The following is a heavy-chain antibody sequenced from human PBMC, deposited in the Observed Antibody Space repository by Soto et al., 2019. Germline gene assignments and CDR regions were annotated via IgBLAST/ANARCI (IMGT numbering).Heavy chain of an antibody. D-gene: IGHD2-2*02. CDR3: ASPSFAYCSDTRCNMATFQA. V-gene: IGHV4-38-2*01. J-gene: IGHJ3*01. CDR2: IYHSGST. Sequence: PSETLSLTCAVSISTIYYYCWICQPPPQGLWLIGSIYHSGSTYYNPSLKSRVTISVETSRNQFSLKLRSVTAADTAVYFCASPSFAYCSDTRCNMATFQAWGQAIMVNGSS. CDR1: ISTIYY.